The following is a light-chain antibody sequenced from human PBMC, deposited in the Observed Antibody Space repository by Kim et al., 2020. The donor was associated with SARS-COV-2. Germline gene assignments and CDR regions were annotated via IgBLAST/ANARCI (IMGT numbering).Light chain of an antibody. CDR1: SEYSTYA. CDR3: QTWGTGIPVA. Sequence: SVRLTCTLSSEYSTYAIAWHQQQPEKGPRFLVRLNSDGSHTKGDGIPDRFSGSVSGAERYLTISSLQSEDEADYYCQTWGTGIPVAFGGGTQLTVL. V-gene: IGLV4-69*01. CDR2: LNSDGSH. J-gene: IGLJ2*01.